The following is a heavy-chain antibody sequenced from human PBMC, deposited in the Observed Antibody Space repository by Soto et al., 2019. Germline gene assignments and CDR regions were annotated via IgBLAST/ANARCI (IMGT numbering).Heavy chain of an antibody. J-gene: IGHJ4*02. D-gene: IGHD2-21*02. Sequence: QVQLQESGQGLVKPSGTLSLTCAVSGDSISSDKWWSWVRQAPGKGLEWIGEIYHSGRTNCNPSLKSRITVSVEKSKNQFSLELRSLTAADTAVYYCARGGDWKFDYWGQGSLVTVSS. CDR3: ARGGDWKFDY. CDR1: GDSISSDKW. V-gene: IGHV4-4*02. CDR2: IYHSGRT.